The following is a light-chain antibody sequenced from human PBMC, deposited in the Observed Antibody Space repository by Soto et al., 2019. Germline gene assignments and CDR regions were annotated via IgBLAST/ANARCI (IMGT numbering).Light chain of an antibody. CDR2: SND. Sequence: QSVLSQPPSASGTPGQRVTISCSGRSSNIGSNIVNWYQQLPGTAPKLLTYSNDQRPLRVPDRFSSSKSGTSASLAISGLQSEDEADYYCSAWDDSLNAVLFGGGTKLTGL. V-gene: IGLV1-44*01. J-gene: IGLJ2*01. CDR3: SAWDDSLNAVL. CDR1: SSNIGSNI.